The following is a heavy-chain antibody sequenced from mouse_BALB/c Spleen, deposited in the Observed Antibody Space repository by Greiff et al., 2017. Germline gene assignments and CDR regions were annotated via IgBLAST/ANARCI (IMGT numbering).Heavy chain of an antibody. CDR1: GFTFSSYG. CDR2: ISSGGSYT. V-gene: IGHV5-6*01. D-gene: IGHD1-1*01. Sequence: EVMLVESGGDLVKPGGSLKLSCAASGFTFSSYGMSWVRQTPDKRLEWVATISSGGSYTYYPDSVKGRFTISRDNAKNTLYLQMSSLKSEDTAMYYCARVYYGSSPYYYAMDYWGQGTSVTVSS. CDR3: ARVYYGSSPYYYAMDY. J-gene: IGHJ4*01.